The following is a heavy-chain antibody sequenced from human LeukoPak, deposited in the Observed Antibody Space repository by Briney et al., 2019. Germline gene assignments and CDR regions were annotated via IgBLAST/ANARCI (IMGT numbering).Heavy chain of an antibody. J-gene: IGHJ4*02. Sequence: SETLSLTCTVSGGSISSYYWSWIRQPPGKGLEWIGYIYYSGSTNYNPSLKSRVTISVDTSKNQFSLTLSSVTAADTAVYYCARALTRYSYGYGYWGQGTLVTVSS. CDR1: GGSISSYY. D-gene: IGHD5-18*01. CDR2: IYYSGST. CDR3: ARALTRYSYGYGY. V-gene: IGHV4-59*01.